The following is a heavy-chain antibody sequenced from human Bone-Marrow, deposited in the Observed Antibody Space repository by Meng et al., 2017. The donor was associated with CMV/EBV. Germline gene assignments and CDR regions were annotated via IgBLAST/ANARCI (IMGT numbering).Heavy chain of an antibody. CDR3: ARASNWGWGLNAFDI. CDR2: ISAYNGNT. D-gene: IGHD7-27*01. Sequence: ASVKVSCKASGYTFTSYGISWVRQAPGQGLEWMGWISAYNGNTNYAQKLQGRVTMTTDTSTSTAYMELSSLRSEDTAVYYCARASNWGWGLNAFDIWGQGTMVTVSS. CDR1: GYTFTSYG. J-gene: IGHJ3*02. V-gene: IGHV1-18*01.